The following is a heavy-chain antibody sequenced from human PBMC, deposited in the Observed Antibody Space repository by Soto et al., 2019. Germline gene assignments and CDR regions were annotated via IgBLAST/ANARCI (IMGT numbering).Heavy chain of an antibody. Sequence: ASVKVSCKASGYSVSDYFIQWVRQAPGQGLEWVAWINPKTAATNYAKKFQGRVSLTWDTSFSTAYMELTRLRPDDTAVYYCARIKWGLDYYNGMDVWG. CDR3: ARIKWGLDYYNGMDV. J-gene: IGHJ6*02. CDR2: INPKTAAT. CDR1: GYSVSDYF. D-gene: IGHD1-26*01. V-gene: IGHV1-2*02.